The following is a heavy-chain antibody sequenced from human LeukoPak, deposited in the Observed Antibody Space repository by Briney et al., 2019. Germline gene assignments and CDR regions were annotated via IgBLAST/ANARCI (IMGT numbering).Heavy chain of an antibody. CDR2: IYHSGST. Sequence: SETLSLTCAVSGYSISSGYYWGWIRQPPGKGLEWIGSIYHSGSTYYNPSLKSRATISVDTSKNQFSMKLSSVSAADTAVYYCSRLELGVFGVVIYPWGAFDIWGQGTMVTVSS. CDR1: GYSISSGYY. J-gene: IGHJ3*02. D-gene: IGHD3-3*01. V-gene: IGHV4-38-2*01. CDR3: SRLELGVFGVVIYPWGAFDI.